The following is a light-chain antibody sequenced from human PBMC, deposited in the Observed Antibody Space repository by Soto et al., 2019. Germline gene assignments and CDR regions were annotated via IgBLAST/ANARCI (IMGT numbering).Light chain of an antibody. CDR3: QQSDSSPST. CDR2: GAS. J-gene: IGKJ5*01. Sequence: DIQMTQSPSSLSASIGDRVTITCRASQSISRYLNWYQHKPGKAPKLLIYGASSLQSGVPSRFSGSGSGADFTLTINSLQVEDFTTYYCQQSDSSPSTFGQGTRLELK. CDR1: QSISRY. V-gene: IGKV1-39*01.